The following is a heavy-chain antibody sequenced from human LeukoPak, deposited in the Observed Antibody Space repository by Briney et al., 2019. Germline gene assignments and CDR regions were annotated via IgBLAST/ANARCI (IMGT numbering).Heavy chain of an antibody. V-gene: IGHV1-18*01. Sequence: GASGKVSGKAAGYTFISQEMEGGGQAAGQGRGWRGWIRVYNGKTNDAQKLQGRGTITTDTDTSTAYMEMRSWRAGDTAVYYCARRYCSSTSCYYYYYYMDVWGKGTTVTVSS. D-gene: IGHD2-2*01. J-gene: IGHJ6*03. CDR2: IRVYNGKT. CDR3: ARRYCSSTSCYYYYYYMDV. CDR1: GYTFISQE.